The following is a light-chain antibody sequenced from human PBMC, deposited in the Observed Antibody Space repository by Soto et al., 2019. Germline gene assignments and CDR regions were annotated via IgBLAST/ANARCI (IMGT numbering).Light chain of an antibody. J-gene: IGKJ4*01. CDR3: HQYDSSPLT. Sequence: EIVLTQSPGTLSLSPGERATLSCRASQSVSSSYLAWYQQKPGQAPRRLIYGASSRATGIPDRFRGSGSGTDFTLTISRLEPEDFAVDYCHQYDSSPLTFGGGTKVEIK. V-gene: IGKV3-20*01. CDR2: GAS. CDR1: QSVSSSY.